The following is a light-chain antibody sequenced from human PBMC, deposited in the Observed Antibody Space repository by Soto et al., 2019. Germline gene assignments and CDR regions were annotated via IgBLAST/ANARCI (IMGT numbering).Light chain of an antibody. V-gene: IGLV2-14*01. Sequence: HSVLTQPASVSGSPGQSITISCTGTSSDVGGYNYVSWYQHHPGKAPKLMIYEVSNRPSGVSNRFSGSKSGNTASLTISGLQAEDEADYYCSSYTGSSTPVFGGGTKLTVL. CDR2: EVS. J-gene: IGLJ3*02. CDR1: SSDVGGYNY. CDR3: SSYTGSSTPV.